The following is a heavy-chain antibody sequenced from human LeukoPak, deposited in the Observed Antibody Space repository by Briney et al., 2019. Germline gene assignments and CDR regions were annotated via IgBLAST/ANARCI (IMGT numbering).Heavy chain of an antibody. Sequence: SETLSLTCTVSGGSISSGSYYWSWIRQPAGKGLEWIGRIYTSGSTNYNPSLKSRVTISVDTSKNQFSLKLSSVTAADTAVYYCARDSGGELLWVFGYWGQGTLVTVSS. J-gene: IGHJ4*02. CDR2: IYTSGST. CDR3: ARDSGGELLWVFGY. V-gene: IGHV4-61*02. D-gene: IGHD1-26*01. CDR1: GGSISSGSYY.